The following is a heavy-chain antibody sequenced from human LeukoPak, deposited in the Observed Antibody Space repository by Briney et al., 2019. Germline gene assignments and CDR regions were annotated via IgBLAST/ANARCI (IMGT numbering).Heavy chain of an antibody. CDR3: AKLLNDYGDYYFDY. CDR2: ISYDGSNK. D-gene: IGHD4-17*01. V-gene: IGHV3-30*18. Sequence: PGRSLRLSCAASGFTFSSYGMHWVRQAPGKGLEWVAVISYDGSNKYYADSVKGRFTISRDNSKNTLYLQMNSLRAEDTAVYYCAKLLNDYGDYYFDYWGQGTLVTVSS. CDR1: GFTFSSYG. J-gene: IGHJ4*02.